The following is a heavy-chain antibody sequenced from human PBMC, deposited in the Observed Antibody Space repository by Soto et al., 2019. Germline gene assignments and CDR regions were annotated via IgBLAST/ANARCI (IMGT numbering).Heavy chain of an antibody. V-gene: IGHV1-46*01. CDR1: GYIFSNYY. CDR3: ARRGMSKIGFDT. D-gene: IGHD3-10*01. CDR2: FNPSGDAT. J-gene: IGHJ3*02. Sequence: QVQLVQSGAEVKKPGTSVKVSCKASGYIFSNYYMHWVRQAPGQGLEWMGVFNPSGDATHYAQSLPGRVSVTRDTSTSTVYMELSTLTSEDTAVYYCARRGMSKIGFDTWGQGTMVTVSS.